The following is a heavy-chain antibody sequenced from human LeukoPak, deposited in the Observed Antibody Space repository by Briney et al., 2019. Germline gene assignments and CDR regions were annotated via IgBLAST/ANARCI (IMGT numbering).Heavy chain of an antibody. D-gene: IGHD6-19*01. CDR3: TRARGAVAGMMFDY. CDR2: IRSKAYGGTT. J-gene: IGHJ4*02. V-gene: IGHV3-49*04. CDR1: GFTFGDYA. Sequence: GGSLRLSCTASGFTFGDYAMSWVRQAPGKGLEWVGFIRSKAYGGTTEYAASVKGRFTISRDDSKSIAYLRMNSLKTEDTAVYYCTRARGAVAGMMFDYWGQGTLVTVSS.